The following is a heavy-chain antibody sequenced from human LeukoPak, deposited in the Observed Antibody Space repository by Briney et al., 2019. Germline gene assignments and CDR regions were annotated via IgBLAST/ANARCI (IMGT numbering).Heavy chain of an antibody. CDR3: ARELVRGVIGAFDI. CDR2: IYYSGST. D-gene: IGHD3-10*01. Sequence: SETLSLTCTVSGGSISSGDYYWSWIRQPPGKGLEWIGYIYYSGSTYYNPSLKSPVTIPVDTSKNHFSLKLSSVTAADTAVYYCARELVRGVIGAFDIWGQGTMVTVSS. V-gene: IGHV4-30-4*02. J-gene: IGHJ3*02. CDR1: GGSISSGDYY.